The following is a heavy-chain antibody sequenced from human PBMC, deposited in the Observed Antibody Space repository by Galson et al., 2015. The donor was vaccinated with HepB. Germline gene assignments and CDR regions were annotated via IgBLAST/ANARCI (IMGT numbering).Heavy chain of an antibody. CDR2: ISGGGETA. J-gene: IGHJ5*02. Sequence: SLRLSCAASGFTFNNYVMTWVRQAPGEGLEWVSGISGGGETAYYADSVKGRFTISRDNSKNKLYLQMNSLGAEDTAVYYCAKNHVSDWVNFWSSWGQGILVIVSS. V-gene: IGHV3-23*01. CDR1: GFTFNNYV. D-gene: IGHD3-3*01. CDR3: AKNHVSDWVNFWSS.